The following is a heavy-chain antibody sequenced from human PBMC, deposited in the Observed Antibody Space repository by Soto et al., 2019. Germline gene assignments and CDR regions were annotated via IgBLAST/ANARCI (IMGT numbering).Heavy chain of an antibody. CDR3: ASQFWSDVFDM. D-gene: IGHD2-8*02. J-gene: IGHJ3*02. Sequence: ESGGGLVQPGGSLRLSCAASGFSVSTNYMSWVRQAPGKGLEWVSVIYSGGSRYYADSVKGRFTISRDNSKNTLFLQMNSLRAEDTAVYYCASQFWSDVFDMWGQGTMVTVSS. CDR1: GFSVSTNY. CDR2: IYSGGSR. V-gene: IGHV3-66*04.